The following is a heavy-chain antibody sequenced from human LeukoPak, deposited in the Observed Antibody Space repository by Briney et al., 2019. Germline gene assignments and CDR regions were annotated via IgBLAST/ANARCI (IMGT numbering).Heavy chain of an antibody. CDR1: GGTFSSYA. CDR3: ASVLGYCSGGSCPFDY. J-gene: IGHJ4*02. V-gene: IGHV1-69*04. CDR2: IIPILGIA. Sequence: SVKVSCKASGGTFSSYAISWVRQAPGQGLEWMGRIIPILGIANYAQKFQGRVTITADKSTSTAYVELSSLRSEDTAVYYCASVLGYCSGGSCPFDYWGQGTLVTVSS. D-gene: IGHD2-15*01.